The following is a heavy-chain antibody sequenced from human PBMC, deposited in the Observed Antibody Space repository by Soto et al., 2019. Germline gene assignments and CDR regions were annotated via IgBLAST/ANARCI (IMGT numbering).Heavy chain of an antibody. D-gene: IGHD5-12*01. J-gene: IGHJ4*02. V-gene: IGHV3-53*04. CDR1: GFTVNRNH. CDR3: LGHRDGYNDRYYDS. CDR2: IYSGDNP. Sequence: EVQLVESGGGLVQPGGSLRLSCAASGFTVNRNHIAWVRQAPGKGLEWVSVIYSGDNPEYADSVKGRFTISRHNSKNLVFLQMDRLSVEDTAVYYCLGHRDGYNDRYYDSWGQGTLVSVSS.